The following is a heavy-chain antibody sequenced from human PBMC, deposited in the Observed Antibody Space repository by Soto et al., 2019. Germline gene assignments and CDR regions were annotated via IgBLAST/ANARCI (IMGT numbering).Heavy chain of an antibody. Sequence: EVQLVESGGGLVQPGGSLRLSCAASGFTFTSYSMNWVRQAPGKGLEWVSYISISSSPIYYADSVKGRFTISRDNAKNSLYLQMNSLRDEDTAVYYCAVGLYGDYGGDYFDYWGQGTLVTVSS. J-gene: IGHJ4*02. CDR1: GFTFTSYS. CDR3: AVGLYGDYGGDYFDY. V-gene: IGHV3-48*02. D-gene: IGHD4-17*01. CDR2: ISISSSPI.